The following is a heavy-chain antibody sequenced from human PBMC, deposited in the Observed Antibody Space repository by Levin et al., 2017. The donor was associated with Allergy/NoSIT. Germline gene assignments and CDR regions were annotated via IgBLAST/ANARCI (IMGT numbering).Heavy chain of an antibody. CDR3: ARAIAIVGAAAFDY. Sequence: SETLSLTCAVYGGSFSGYYWSWIRQPPGKGLEWIGEINHSGSTNYNPSLKSRVTISVDTSKNQFSLKLSSVTAADTAVYYCARAIAIVGAAAFDYWGQGTLVTVSS. CDR2: INHSGST. V-gene: IGHV4-34*01. J-gene: IGHJ4*02. D-gene: IGHD1-26*01. CDR1: GGSFSGYY.